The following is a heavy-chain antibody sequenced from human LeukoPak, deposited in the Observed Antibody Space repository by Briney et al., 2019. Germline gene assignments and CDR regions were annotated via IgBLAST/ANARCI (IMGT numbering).Heavy chain of an antibody. Sequence: GGSLRLSCAASGFTFSSYSMNWVRQAPGKGLEWVSSISSSSTYIYYADSVKGRFTISRDNAKTTLYLQMNSLRAEDTALYYCARLYVDTALGSDSWGQGTLVTVSS. CDR1: GFTFSSYS. CDR3: ARLYVDTALGSDS. D-gene: IGHD5-18*01. J-gene: IGHJ4*02. CDR2: ISSSSTYI. V-gene: IGHV3-21*01.